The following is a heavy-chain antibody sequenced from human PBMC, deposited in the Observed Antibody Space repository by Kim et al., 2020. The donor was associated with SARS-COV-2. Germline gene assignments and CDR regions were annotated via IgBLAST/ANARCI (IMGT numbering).Heavy chain of an antibody. J-gene: IGHJ3*01. CDR1: GFTFSSYW. CDR2: VKQDGSER. V-gene: IGHV3-7*01. D-gene: IGHD3-22*01. Sequence: GGSLRLSCATSGFTFSSYWMSWVRRAPGKGLEWVASVKQDGSERYYVDSLKGRFTISRDNAKNSLYLQMNSLRAEDTALYYCARGPYYYDGAGYYFDAF. CDR3: ARGPYYYDGAGYYFDAF.